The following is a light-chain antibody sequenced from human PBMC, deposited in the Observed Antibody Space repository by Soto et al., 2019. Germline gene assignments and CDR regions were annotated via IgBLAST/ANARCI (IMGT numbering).Light chain of an antibody. J-gene: IGLJ1*01. CDR2: DVS. CDR1: SSDVGGYNY. CDR3: CSYAGSYTD. V-gene: IGLV2-11*01. Sequence: QSALTQPRSVSGSPGQSVTISCTGTSSDVGGYNYVSWYQQHPGKAPKLMIYDVSKRPSGVPDRFSGSKSGNTASLTISGLQAEDEADYYCCSYAGSYTDFGTGTKLTVL.